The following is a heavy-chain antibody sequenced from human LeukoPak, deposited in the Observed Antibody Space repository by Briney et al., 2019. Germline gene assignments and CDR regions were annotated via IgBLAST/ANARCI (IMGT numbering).Heavy chain of an antibody. D-gene: IGHD3-3*01. Sequence: ASVKVSCKASGYIFTSYDINWLRQASGQGLEWMGWMNPNTGNTGYAQKFRGRVTMNRDTSISTAYMELSRLRSDDTAVYYCARSITIFGVGRILGYYFDYWGQGTLVTVSS. V-gene: IGHV1-8*01. J-gene: IGHJ4*02. CDR1: GYIFTSYD. CDR3: ARSITIFGVGRILGYYFDY. CDR2: MNPNTGNT.